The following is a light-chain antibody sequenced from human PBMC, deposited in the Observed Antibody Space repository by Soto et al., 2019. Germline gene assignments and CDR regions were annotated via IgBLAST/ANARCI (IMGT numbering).Light chain of an antibody. CDR3: QQYNDWPPGT. CDR2: GAS. Sequence: EIVMTQSPATLSVSPGERATLSCRASQSVSSNLAWYQQKPGQAPRLLIYGASTRATGTPARFSGGGSGTDFTLTISSLQSEDFAVYYCQQYNDWPPGTFGPGTKVDIK. V-gene: IGKV3-15*01. CDR1: QSVSSN. J-gene: IGKJ3*01.